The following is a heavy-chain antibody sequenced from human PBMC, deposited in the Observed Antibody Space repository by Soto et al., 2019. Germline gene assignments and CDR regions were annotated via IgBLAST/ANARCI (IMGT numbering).Heavy chain of an antibody. Sequence: EVQLVESGGGLVQPGGSLRLSCVVSGITFSTYRMHWVRQAPGKGLVWVSHIKSDGTVTHYTDSVRGRFIISRDNAKNTLFLQMNSLRAEDTAVYYCARENYDFWSGYYLDYWGQGILVTVSS. CDR3: ARENYDFWSGYYLDY. CDR2: IKSDGTVT. CDR1: GITFSTYR. D-gene: IGHD3-3*01. V-gene: IGHV3-74*01. J-gene: IGHJ4*02.